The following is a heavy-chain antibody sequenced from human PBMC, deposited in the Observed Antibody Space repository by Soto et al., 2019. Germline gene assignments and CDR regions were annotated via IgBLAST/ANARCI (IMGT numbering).Heavy chain of an antibody. CDR2: INPNSGDT. J-gene: IGHJ6*02. V-gene: IGHV1-2*02. CDR1: GYTFTGYY. CDR3: AKGGAIVAAGTRVYLYNAMDV. D-gene: IGHD1-26*01. Sequence: EASGKVSCKASGYTFTGYYVHWVRQAPGQGLEWMGWINPNSGDTYLAQRFQGRVTMNRDTSIGTAYMELRGLTSDDTAEYYCAKGGAIVAAGTRVYLYNAMDVWGQATTVTVSS.